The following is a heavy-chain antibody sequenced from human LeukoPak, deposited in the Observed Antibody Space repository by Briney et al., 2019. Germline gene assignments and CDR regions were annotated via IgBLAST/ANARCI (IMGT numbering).Heavy chain of an antibody. D-gene: IGHD1-14*01. CDR2: IYSGGST. CDR3: ARERGFSSNPPEEPLGYYYGMDV. J-gene: IGHJ6*02. CDR1: GFTASSKY. V-gene: IGHV3-53*01. Sequence: GGSMSLSCVASGFTASSKYMSCVRQAQGKGLGWVSVIYSGGSTYYAGSVKGRFTISRDNSKNTLYLQMNSLKAEDTAVYYCARERGFSSNPPEEPLGYYYGMDVWGQGTTVTVSS.